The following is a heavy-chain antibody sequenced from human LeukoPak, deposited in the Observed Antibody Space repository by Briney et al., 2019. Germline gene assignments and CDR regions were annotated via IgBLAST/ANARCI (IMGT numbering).Heavy chain of an antibody. Sequence: GESLKISCQGSGYSFTSYWIGWVRQLPGKGLEWMGIIYPGDSDTRYSTSFQGQVTISADKSISTAYLQWSSLKASDTAMYYCARQCYYDSSGYYSLCYWGQGTLVTVSS. J-gene: IGHJ4*02. CDR1: GYSFTSYW. CDR2: IYPGDSDT. CDR3: ARQCYYDSSGYYSLCY. V-gene: IGHV5-51*01. D-gene: IGHD3-22*01.